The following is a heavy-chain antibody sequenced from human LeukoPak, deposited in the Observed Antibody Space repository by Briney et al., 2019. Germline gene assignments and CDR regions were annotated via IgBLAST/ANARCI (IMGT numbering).Heavy chain of an antibody. D-gene: IGHD3-3*01. CDR3: AKDGDALRFLEWFLSPMYYFDY. Sequence: GGSLRLSCAASGFTFTSYAMSWVRQAPGKGLEWVSAISGSGGSTYYADSVKGRFTISRDNSKNTLYLQMNSLRAEDTAVYYCAKDGDALRFLEWFLSPMYYFDYWGQGTLVTVSS. V-gene: IGHV3-23*01. J-gene: IGHJ4*02. CDR1: GFTFTSYA. CDR2: ISGSGGST.